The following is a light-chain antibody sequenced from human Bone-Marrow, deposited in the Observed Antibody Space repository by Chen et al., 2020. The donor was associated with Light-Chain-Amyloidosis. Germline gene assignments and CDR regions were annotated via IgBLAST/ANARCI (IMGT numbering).Light chain of an antibody. CDR3: QQYNSYV. CDR2: KAS. CDR1: QSISSW. V-gene: IGKV1-5*03. J-gene: IGKJ2*01. Sequence: DIQMPQSPSTLSASVGDRVTITCRASQSISSWLAWYQQKPGKAPKLLIYKASSLESGVPSRFSGSGSGTEFTLTISSLQPDDFATYYCQQYNSYVLGQGTKLEIK.